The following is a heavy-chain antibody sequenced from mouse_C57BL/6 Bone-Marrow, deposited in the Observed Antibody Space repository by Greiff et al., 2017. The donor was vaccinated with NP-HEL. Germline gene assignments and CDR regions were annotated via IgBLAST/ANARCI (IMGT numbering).Heavy chain of an antibody. Sequence: VQRVESGPGLVAPSQSLSITCTVSGFSLTSYGVDWVRQSPGKGLEWLGVIWGVGSANYNSALKSRLSISKDNSKSQVVLKMNSLQTDDTAMYYCASYVGAMDYWGQGTSVTVSS. V-gene: IGHV2-6*01. CDR1: GFSLTSYG. CDR3: ASYVGAMDY. J-gene: IGHJ4*01. CDR2: IWGVGSA.